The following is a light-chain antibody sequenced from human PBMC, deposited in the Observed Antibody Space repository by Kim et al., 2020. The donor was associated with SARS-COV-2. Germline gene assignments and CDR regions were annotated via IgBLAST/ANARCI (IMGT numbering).Light chain of an antibody. CDR2: DAS. CDR3: HQYIRSPYS. V-gene: IGKV3-20*01. Sequence: EILLTQSPGTLSLSPGERATLSCRANQRISSNYLAWYQHKPGQSPRLHIHDASNRATGIPDRFSGSGSGTDFTLTISRLEPEDFAVYYCHQYIRSPYSFGQGTKLEI. J-gene: IGKJ2*03. CDR1: QRISSNY.